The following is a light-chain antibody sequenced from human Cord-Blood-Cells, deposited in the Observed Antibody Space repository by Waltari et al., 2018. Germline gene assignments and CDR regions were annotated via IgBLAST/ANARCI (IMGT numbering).Light chain of an antibody. CDR3: QQYYSTPALT. CDR1: QSVLYSSNNKNY. V-gene: IGKV4-1*01. CDR2: WAA. Sequence: DIVMIQSPDSLAVSLGERATINCKSSQSVLYSSNNKNYLAWYQQKPGQPPKLLIYWAATPASWVPDRSSVSGSGTDFSLTISSRQAEDVAVYYCQQYYSTPALTFGGGIKVEIK. J-gene: IGKJ4*01.